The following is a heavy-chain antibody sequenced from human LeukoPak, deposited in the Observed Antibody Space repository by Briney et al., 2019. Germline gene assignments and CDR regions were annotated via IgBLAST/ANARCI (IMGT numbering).Heavy chain of an antibody. CDR1: GFTFSSYG. J-gene: IGHJ3*02. V-gene: IGHV3-30*02. CDR2: IRYDGSNI. CDR3: ANNYGPNPDDAFDI. Sequence: GGSLRLSCAASGFTFSSYGMHWVRQAPGKGLEWVAFIRYDGSNIYYADSVKGRFTISRDNSKNTLYLQMNSLRAEDTAVYYCANNYGPNPDDAFDIWGQGTMVTVSS. D-gene: IGHD4/OR15-4a*01.